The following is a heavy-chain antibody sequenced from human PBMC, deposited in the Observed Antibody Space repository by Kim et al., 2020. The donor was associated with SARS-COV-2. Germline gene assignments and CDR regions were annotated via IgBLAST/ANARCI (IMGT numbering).Heavy chain of an antibody. CDR3: ARGPNQGGNSDY. Sequence: SETLSLTCAVYGGSFNGYYWSWIRQPPGKGPEWIGEIDHSGSIHYNPSLKSRVPISVDTSKNQFSLKMSSVTAADTGVYYCARGPNQGGNSDYWGQGGLV. D-gene: IGHD2-15*01. CDR2: IDHSGSI. J-gene: IGHJ4*03. V-gene: IGHV4-34*01. CDR1: GGSFNGYY.